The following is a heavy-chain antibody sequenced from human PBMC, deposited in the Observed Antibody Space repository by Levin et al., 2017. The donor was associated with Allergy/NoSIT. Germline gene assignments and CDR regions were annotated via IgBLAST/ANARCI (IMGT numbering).Heavy chain of an antibody. J-gene: IGHJ6*03. Sequence: PGGSLRLSCAASGFTFSSYSMNWVRQAPGKGLEWVSSISSSSSYIYYADSVKGRFTISRDNAKNSLYLQMNSLRAEDTAVYYCARDILLRSVFPPYYYYMDVWGKGTTVTVSS. CDR1: GFTFSSYS. V-gene: IGHV3-21*01. D-gene: IGHD3-9*01. CDR2: ISSSSSYI. CDR3: ARDILLRSVFPPYYYYMDV.